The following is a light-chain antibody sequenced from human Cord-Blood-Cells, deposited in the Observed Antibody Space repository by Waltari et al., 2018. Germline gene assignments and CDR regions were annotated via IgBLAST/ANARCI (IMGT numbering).Light chain of an antibody. V-gene: IGKV3-20*01. CDR1: QRVRSSY. J-gene: IGKJ4*01. CDR3: QQYGSSPLT. Sequence: EIVLTQSPGTLSLSPGERATLSCRTSQRVRSSYLAWYQQKPGQSPRLLSYGASSRATGIPDGFSGSGSGTDFTLTISRLEPEDFAVYYCQQYGSSPLTFGGGTKVEIK. CDR2: GAS.